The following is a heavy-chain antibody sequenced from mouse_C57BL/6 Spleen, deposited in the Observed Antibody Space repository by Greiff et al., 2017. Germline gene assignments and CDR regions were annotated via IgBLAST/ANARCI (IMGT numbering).Heavy chain of an antibody. CDR1: GYTFTSYW. D-gene: IGHD1-1*01. CDR3: ARRDITTVVAPNY. Sequence: QVQLQQPGAELVKPGASVKLSCKASGYTFTSYWMQWVKQRPGQGLEWIGEIDPSDSYTNYNQKFKGKATLTVDTSSSTAYMQLSSLTSEDSAVYYCARRDITTVVAPNYWGQGTTLTVSS. J-gene: IGHJ2*01. V-gene: IGHV1-50*01. CDR2: IDPSDSYT.